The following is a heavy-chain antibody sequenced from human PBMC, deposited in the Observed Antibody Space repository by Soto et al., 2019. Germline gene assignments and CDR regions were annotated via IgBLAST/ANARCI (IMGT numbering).Heavy chain of an antibody. Sequence: QLQLVQDGAEVKKPGSSVMVSCKDYGGTFSSFHSNWVRQSPGLGLEWIGGIAPLMGAAKYAQRFQDRVTISADVLTSTSYLEVSSLKSYDTAMYYCADCGGEYDTWGQGTLVTVSS. CDR1: GGTFSSFH. J-gene: IGHJ5*02. D-gene: IGHD2-21*02. CDR3: ADCGGEYDT. V-gene: IGHV1-69*01. CDR2: IAPLMGAA.